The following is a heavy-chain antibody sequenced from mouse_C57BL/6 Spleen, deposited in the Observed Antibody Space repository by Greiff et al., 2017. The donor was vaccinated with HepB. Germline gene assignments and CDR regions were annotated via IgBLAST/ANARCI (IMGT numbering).Heavy chain of an antibody. CDR2: INPSTGGT. D-gene: IGHD1-1*01. CDR3: AREYYEVATGPFAY. CDR1: GYSFTGYY. V-gene: IGHV1-42*01. Sequence: VQLQQSGPELVKPGASVKISCKASGYSFTGYYMNWVKQSPEKSLEWIGEINPSTGGTTYNQKFKAKATLTVDKSSSTAYMQLKSLTSEDSAVYYCAREYYEVATGPFAYWGQGTLVTVSA. J-gene: IGHJ3*01.